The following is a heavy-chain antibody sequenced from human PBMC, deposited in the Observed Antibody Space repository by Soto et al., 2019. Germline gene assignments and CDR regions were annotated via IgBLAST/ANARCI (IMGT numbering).Heavy chain of an antibody. Sequence: GGSLRLSCAASGFTYTNYAMTWVRQTPGKGLEWVSTISTSGGNRYYADSVKGRFTISRDNSKNTLYLQMNSLRAEDTAVYYCAKEGSGTRFCFDYRGEGVPVTVCS. J-gene: IGHJ4*02. V-gene: IGHV3-23*01. CDR3: AKEGSGTRFCFDY. CDR1: GFTYTNYA. D-gene: IGHD3-10*01. CDR2: ISTSGGNR.